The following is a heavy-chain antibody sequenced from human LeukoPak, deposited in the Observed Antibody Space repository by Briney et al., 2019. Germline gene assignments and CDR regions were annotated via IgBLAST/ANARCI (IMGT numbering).Heavy chain of an antibody. V-gene: IGHV3-23*01. CDR1: GFTFSSYA. Sequence: GGSLRLSCAASGFTFSSYAMSWVRQAPGKGLEWVSAISGSGGSTYYADSVKGRFTISRDNSKNTLYLQMNSLRAEDTAMYYCARDGSEAVVPDYWGQGTLVTVSS. CDR2: ISGSGGST. CDR3: ARDGSEAVVPDY. J-gene: IGHJ4*02. D-gene: IGHD6-19*01.